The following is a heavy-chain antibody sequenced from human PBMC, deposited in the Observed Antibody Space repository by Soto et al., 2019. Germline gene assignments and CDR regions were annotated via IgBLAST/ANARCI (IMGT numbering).Heavy chain of an antibody. J-gene: IGHJ4*02. CDR1: GGCFSGFY. D-gene: IGHD3-9*01. CDR2: VYYSGST. CDR3: GRLEGLATISYYFDY. Sequence: SETLFPPCAVYGGCFSGFYWSWVRPPPGKGLEWIGRVYYSGSTYYNPSLESRVTISVDKSKNQFSLKLMSLSAADTAVYYCGRLEGLATISYYFDYWGQGALVTVSS. V-gene: IGHV4-34*01.